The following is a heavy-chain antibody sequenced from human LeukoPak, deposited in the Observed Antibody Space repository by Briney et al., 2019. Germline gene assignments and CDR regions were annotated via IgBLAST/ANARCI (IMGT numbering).Heavy chain of an antibody. CDR1: GGSISSYY. V-gene: IGHV4-59*01. J-gene: IGHJ4*02. Sequence: SETLSLTCTVSGGSISSYYWSWIRQPPGKGLEWIGYIYYSGSTNYNPSLKSRVTISVDTSKNQFSLKLSSVAAADTAVYYCARDRGSQPFIDYWGQGTLVTVSS. D-gene: IGHD1-26*01. CDR2: IYYSGST. CDR3: ARDRGSQPFIDY.